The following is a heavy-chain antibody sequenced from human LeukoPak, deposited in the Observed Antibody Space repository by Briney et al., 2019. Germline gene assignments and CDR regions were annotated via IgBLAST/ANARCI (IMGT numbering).Heavy chain of an antibody. D-gene: IGHD3-3*01. CDR3: ARRTIFGVVTLFDY. J-gene: IGHJ4*02. V-gene: IGHV4-30-2*06. CDR2: IWPSGST. CDR1: GGSISSGPYF. Sequence: SETLSLTCSVSGGSISSGPYFWSWIRQSPGQGLEWIGYIWPSGSTNYNPSLSGRVAISVDTSKNQFSLKLSSVTAADTAVYYCARRTIFGVVTLFDYWGQGTLVTVSS.